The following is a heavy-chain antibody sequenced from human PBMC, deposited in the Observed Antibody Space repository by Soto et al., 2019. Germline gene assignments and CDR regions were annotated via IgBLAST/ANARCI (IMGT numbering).Heavy chain of an antibody. J-gene: IGHJ4*02. CDR3: ARAYDRSGSPARYFDF. D-gene: IGHD3-22*01. CDR1: GGSISSSDW. CDR2: ISHSGNT. Sequence: SSETLSITCAVSGGSISSSDWWSWVRQPPGKGLEWIGEISHSGNTNYSPSLRGRVTISVDKSKNQFSLKLTSVTAADTAVYYCARAYDRSGSPARYFDFWGQGTLVTVSS. V-gene: IGHV4-4*02.